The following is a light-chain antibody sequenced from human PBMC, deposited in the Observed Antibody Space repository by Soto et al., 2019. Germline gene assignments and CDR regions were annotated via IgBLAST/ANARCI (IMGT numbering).Light chain of an antibody. J-gene: IGKJ2*01. CDR3: QHYSTSPHT. V-gene: IGKV3-20*01. Sequence: EIVLTQSPGTLSLSPGERATLSCRASQSVNSNYLAWYQQKPGQGPRPLIYGASIRAAGVPDRFSGSGSGTDFTLTISRLEPEDYAVYYCQHYSTSPHTFRQGAKLEIK. CDR1: QSVNSNY. CDR2: GAS.